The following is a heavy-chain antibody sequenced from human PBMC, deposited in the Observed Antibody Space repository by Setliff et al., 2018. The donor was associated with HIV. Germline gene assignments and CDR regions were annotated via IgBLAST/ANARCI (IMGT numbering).Heavy chain of an antibody. D-gene: IGHD3-10*01. CDR1: GGSISSYY. CDR2: IYYSGST. V-gene: IGHV4-59*01. CDR3: SRPRSGTYRGHYYYYMDV. J-gene: IGHJ6*03. Sequence: SETLSLTCTVSGGSISSYYWSWIRQPPGRGLEWIGYIYYSGSTNYNPSLKSRVTISVDTSKNQFSLKLSSVTAADTAVYYCSRPRSGTYRGHYYYYMDVWGKGTTVTVSS.